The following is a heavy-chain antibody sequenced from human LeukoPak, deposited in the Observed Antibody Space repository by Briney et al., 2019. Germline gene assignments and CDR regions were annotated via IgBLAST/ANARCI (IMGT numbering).Heavy chain of an antibody. CDR2: ISAYNGNT. CDR1: GYTFTSYG. CDR3: ARGKYDFWSGYHTEYYYYMDV. V-gene: IGHV1-18*01. J-gene: IGHJ6*03. Sequence: ASVKVSCKASGYTFTSYGISWVRQAPGQGLEWTGWISAYNGNTNYAQKLQGRVTMTTDTSTSTAYMELRSLRSDDTAVYYCARGKYDFWSGYHTEYYYYMDVWGKGTTVTVSS. D-gene: IGHD3-3*01.